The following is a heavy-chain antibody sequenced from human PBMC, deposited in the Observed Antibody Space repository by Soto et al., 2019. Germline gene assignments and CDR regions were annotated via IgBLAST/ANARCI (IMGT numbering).Heavy chain of an antibody. D-gene: IGHD1-1*01. V-gene: IGHV4-39*01. J-gene: IGHJ4*02. CDR3: ARLQRPGTFDY. CDR1: GGSISTSVHY. Sequence: PSETLSLTCTVSGGSISTSVHYWAWIRQPPGKGLEWMGTIYNNGDTYYNSSLKGQITMFVDTSKNVFSLRLTSVTALDTAVYYCARLQRPGTFDYWGRGTLVTVSS. CDR2: IYNNGDT.